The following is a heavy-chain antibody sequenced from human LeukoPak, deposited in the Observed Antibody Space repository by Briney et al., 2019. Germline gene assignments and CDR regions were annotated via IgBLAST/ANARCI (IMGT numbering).Heavy chain of an antibody. D-gene: IGHD3-10*01. V-gene: IGHV3-48*04. CDR2: ISSSSSTI. CDR3: ARSGSGSCCFFDY. J-gene: IGHJ4*02. CDR1: GFTFSSYS. Sequence: GGSLRLSCAASGFTFSSYSMNWVRQAPGKGLEWVSYISSSSSTIYYADSVKGRFTISRDNAKNSLYLQMNSLRAEDTAVYYCARSGSGSCCFFDYWGQGALVTVSS.